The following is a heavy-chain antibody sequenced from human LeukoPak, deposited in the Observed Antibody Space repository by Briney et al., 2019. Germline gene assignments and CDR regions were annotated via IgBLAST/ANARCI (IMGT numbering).Heavy chain of an antibody. Sequence: GESLRLSCAASGFTFSSYVMHWVRQAPGKGLEWVAFIRYDGSNKYYADSVKGRFTISRDNARNSLSLQMSNLRVEDTAVYYCVRDLWARGETTAIGPFDPWGQGTLVIVSS. J-gene: IGHJ5*02. CDR2: IRYDGSNK. D-gene: IGHD3-16*01. V-gene: IGHV3-30*02. CDR3: VRDLWARGETTAIGPFDP. CDR1: GFTFSSYV.